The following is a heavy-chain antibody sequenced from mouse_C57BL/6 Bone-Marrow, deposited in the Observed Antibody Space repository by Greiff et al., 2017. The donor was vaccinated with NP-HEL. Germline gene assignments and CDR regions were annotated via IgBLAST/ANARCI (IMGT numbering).Heavy chain of an antibody. CDR1: GYTFTSYW. V-gene: IGHV1-50*01. D-gene: IGHD1-2*01. CDR3: ARWLFFAY. Sequence: QVQLQQPGAELVKPGASVKLSCKASGYTFTSYWMQWVKQRPGQGLEWIGEIDPSDSYTNYNQKFKGKATLTVDTSSSTAYMQLSSLTSEDSAVYYCARWLFFAYWGQGTLVTVSA. CDR2: IDPSDSYT. J-gene: IGHJ3*01.